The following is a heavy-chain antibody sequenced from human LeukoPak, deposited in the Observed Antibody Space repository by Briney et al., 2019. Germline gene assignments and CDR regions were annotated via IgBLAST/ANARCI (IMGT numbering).Heavy chain of an antibody. D-gene: IGHD3-3*01. CDR3: ARVALITIHENDAFDI. CDR2: IYSSGNT. CDR1: GGSIISNRHY. J-gene: IGHJ3*02. Sequence: SETLSLTCTVSGGSIISNRHYRSWIRQPAGKGLEWIGHIYSSGNTKYNPSLKSRLTMSIDSSKNQFSLILTSVTAADTAVYYCARVALITIHENDAFDIWGQGTVVAVSS. V-gene: IGHV4-61*09.